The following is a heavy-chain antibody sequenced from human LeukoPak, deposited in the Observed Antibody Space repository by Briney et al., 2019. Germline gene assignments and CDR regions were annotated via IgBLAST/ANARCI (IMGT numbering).Heavy chain of an antibody. V-gene: IGHV1-8*01. CDR1: GYSLTSFD. D-gene: IGHD6-13*01. CDR2: MNPKIGNT. J-gene: IGHJ6*02. Sequence: ASVKVSCKASGYSLTSFDINWVRQGSGQGPEWMGWMNPKIGNTGYAPTIQGRVTITRDTSLDTAFMELGNLRPDDTDVYYCARGGSSSSYYNNYGMDVWGQGTRITVFS. CDR3: ARGGSSSSYYNNYGMDV.